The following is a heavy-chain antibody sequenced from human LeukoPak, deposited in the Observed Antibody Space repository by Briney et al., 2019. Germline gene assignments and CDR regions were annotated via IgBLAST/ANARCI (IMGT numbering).Heavy chain of an antibody. CDR1: GFTFSNAW. J-gene: IGHJ4*02. D-gene: IGHD4-23*01. Sequence: GGSLRLSCAASGFTFSNAWMSWVRQAPGKGLEWVGRIKSRTDGGTTDYAAPVKGRFTISRDDSKNTLYLQMNSLKTEDTAVYYCTIYYGGNQSFGYWGQGTLVTVSS. V-gene: IGHV3-15*01. CDR3: TIYYGGNQSFGY. CDR2: IKSRTDGGTT.